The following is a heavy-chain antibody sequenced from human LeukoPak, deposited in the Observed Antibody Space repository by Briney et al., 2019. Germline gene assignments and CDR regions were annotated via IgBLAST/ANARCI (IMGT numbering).Heavy chain of an antibody. D-gene: IGHD1-7*01. CDR1: GGSISSGSYY. J-gene: IGHJ4*02. CDR3: ARGSRYNWNYAGY. CDR2: IYTSGST. V-gene: IGHV4-61*02. Sequence: SETLSLTCTVSGGSISSGSYYWSWIRQPAGKGLEWIGRIYTSGSTNYNPSLKSRVTISVVTSKNQFSLKLSSVTAADTAVYYCARGSRYNWNYAGYWGQGTLVTVSS.